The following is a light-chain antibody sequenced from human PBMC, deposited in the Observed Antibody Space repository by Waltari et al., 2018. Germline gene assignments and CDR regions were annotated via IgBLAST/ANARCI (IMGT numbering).Light chain of an antibody. V-gene: IGKV3-15*01. CDR1: QSVSSK. CDR2: GAT. Sequence: EIVMTQSPATLSVSPGERATLSCRASQSVSSKLAWYQQKPGQAHRLLIYGATTRATGIPARVSGSASGTEFTLTISSLQSEDFAIYYCQQYNKWPRTFGQGTKVAIK. J-gene: IGKJ1*01. CDR3: QQYNKWPRT.